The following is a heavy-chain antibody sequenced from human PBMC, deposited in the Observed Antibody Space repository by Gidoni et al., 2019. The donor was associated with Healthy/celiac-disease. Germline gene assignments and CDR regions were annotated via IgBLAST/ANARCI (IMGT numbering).Heavy chain of an antibody. Sequence: EVQLVESGGGLVKPGGSLRLSCAASGFTFSSYSMNWVRQAPGKGLEWVSSISSSSSYIYYADSVKGRFTISRDNAKNSLYLQMNSLRAEDTAVYYCARDGYYDSSGYYYEAFDIWGQGTMVTVSS. CDR3: ARDGYYDSSGYYYEAFDI. CDR2: ISSSSSYI. J-gene: IGHJ3*02. D-gene: IGHD3-22*01. V-gene: IGHV3-21*01. CDR1: GFTFSSYS.